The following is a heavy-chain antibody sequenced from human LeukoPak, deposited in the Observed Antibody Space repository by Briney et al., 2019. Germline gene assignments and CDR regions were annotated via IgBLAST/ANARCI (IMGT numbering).Heavy chain of an antibody. CDR1: GYTFTSYY. CDR2: INPSGGGS. CDR3: ARGHYDSSGYYYVNFDY. J-gene: IGHJ4*02. V-gene: IGHV1-46*01. D-gene: IGHD3-22*01. Sequence: ASVKVSCKASGYTFTSYYMHWVRQAPGQGLEWMGIINPSGGGSSYAQKFQGRVTMTRDKSTSTVYMELSSLTSEDTAVYYCARGHYDSSGYYYVNFDYWGQGTLVTVSS.